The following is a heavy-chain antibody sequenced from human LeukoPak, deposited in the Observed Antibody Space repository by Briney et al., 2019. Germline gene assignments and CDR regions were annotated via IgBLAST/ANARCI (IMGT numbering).Heavy chain of an antibody. CDR1: GYTFTSYD. CDR3: ARGRFDCSSTSCYIGGLYFDY. CDR2: MNPNSGNT. J-gene: IGHJ4*02. V-gene: IGHV1-8*01. Sequence: ASVKVSCKASGYTFTSYDINWVRQATGQGLEWMGWMNPNSGNTGYAQKFQGRVTMTRNTSISTAYMELSSLRSEDTAVYYCARGRFDCSSTSCYIGGLYFDYWGQGTLVTVSS. D-gene: IGHD2-2*02.